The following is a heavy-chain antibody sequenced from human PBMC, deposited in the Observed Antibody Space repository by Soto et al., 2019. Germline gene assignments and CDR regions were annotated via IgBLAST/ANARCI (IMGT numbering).Heavy chain of an antibody. Sequence: WGCLLLSCAFSVFIFANYAMHWARQAPDKGLEFVGVISYDGKNQFFADSVKGRFTVSRDNSKNTLFLQMNSLRPDDTCVYYCARDSNPLIRPATALHYWGQGTLVTSPQ. D-gene: IGHD1-1*01. V-gene: IGHV3-30*04. J-gene: IGHJ4*02. CDR1: VFIFANYA. CDR2: ISYDGKNQ. CDR3: ARDSNPLIRPATALHY.